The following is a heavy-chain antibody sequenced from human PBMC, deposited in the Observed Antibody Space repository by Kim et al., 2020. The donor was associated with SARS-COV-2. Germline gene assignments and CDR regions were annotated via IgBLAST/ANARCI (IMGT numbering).Heavy chain of an antibody. CDR2: INPSGGST. CDR3: ARAGYSSSWYSPRLGD. V-gene: IGHV1-46*01. J-gene: IGHJ4*02. CDR1: GYTFTSYY. Sequence: ASVKVSCKASGYTFTSYYMHWVRQAPGQGLEWMGIINPSGGSTSYAQKFQGRVTMTRDTSTSTVYMELSSLRSEDTAVYYCARAGYSSSWYSPRLGDWGQGTLVTVSS. D-gene: IGHD6-13*01.